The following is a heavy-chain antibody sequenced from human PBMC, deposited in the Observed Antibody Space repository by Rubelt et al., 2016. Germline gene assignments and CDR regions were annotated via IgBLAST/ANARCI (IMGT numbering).Heavy chain of an antibody. D-gene: IGHD7-27*01. CDR1: GFTVSTHA. V-gene: IGHV3-30*04. J-gene: IGHJ4*01. CDR3: ARPWGY. Sequence: QVHLVESGGGVVQPGRSLRLSCVASGFTVSTHAIHWVRQAPGKGLEWVAVISYDGSPKYYADSVKGRFSLARDNSKNTLYLQMNSLTTEDTAVYYCARPWGYWGQGTLVTVSS. CDR2: ISYDGSPK.